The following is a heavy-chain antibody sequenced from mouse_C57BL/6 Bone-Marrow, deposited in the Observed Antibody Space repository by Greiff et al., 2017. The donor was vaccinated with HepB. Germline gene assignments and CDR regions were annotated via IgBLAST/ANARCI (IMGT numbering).Heavy chain of an antibody. D-gene: IGHD1-1*01. CDR2: ISYDGSN. CDR3: AREYITTVVAPYFDY. CDR1: GYSITSGYY. V-gene: IGHV3-6*01. J-gene: IGHJ2*01. Sequence: VKLQESGPGLVKPSQSLSLTCSVTGYSITSGYYWNWIRQFPGNKLEWMGYISYDGSNNYNPSLKNRISITRDTSKNQFFLKLNSVTTEDTATYNCAREYITTVVAPYFDYWGQGTTLTVSS.